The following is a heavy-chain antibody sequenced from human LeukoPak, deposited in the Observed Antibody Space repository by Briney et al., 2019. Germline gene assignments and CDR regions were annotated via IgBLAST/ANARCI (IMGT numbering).Heavy chain of an antibody. CDR1: GGSISSYY. CDR2: IYYSGST. D-gene: IGHD2-15*01. CDR3: ARVYCSGGSCYLDY. J-gene: IGHJ4*02. V-gene: IGHV4-59*01. Sequence: SETLSLTCTVSGGSISSYYWSWIRQPPGKGLEWIGYIYYSGSTNYNPTLKSRVTISVDTSKNQFSLKLSSVTAADTAVYYCARVYCSGGSCYLDYWGQGTLVTVSS.